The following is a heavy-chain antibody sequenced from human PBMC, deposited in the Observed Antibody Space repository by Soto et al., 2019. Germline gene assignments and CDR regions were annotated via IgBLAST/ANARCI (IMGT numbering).Heavy chain of an antibody. D-gene: IGHD2-21*01. Sequence: EVQLVESGGGLVKPGGSLRLSCAASGFTFNNAWMNWVRQAPGKGLEWVGRVKSSSYGGTADYAAPVKDRFIISRDDSIDTLYLHMNSLQTEDTAVYYCTANTSNIRWGYVWGQGTMVTVSS. J-gene: IGHJ3*01. CDR2: VKSSSYGGTA. CDR3: TANTSNIRWGYV. V-gene: IGHV3-15*07. CDR1: GFTFNNAW.